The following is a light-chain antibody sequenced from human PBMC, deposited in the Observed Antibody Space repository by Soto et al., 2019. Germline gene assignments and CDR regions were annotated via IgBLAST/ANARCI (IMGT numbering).Light chain of an antibody. CDR2: AAY. V-gene: IGKV1-39*01. Sequence: DIQMTQSPSSLSTSVGDRVTITCRASQSINTYLHWYQQKPGKAPKLLIFAAYNLQSGVPSRFSGSGSGTDFTLTISSLQPEDFATYYCQQSYSTPPYTFGQGTKLDMK. CDR1: QSINTY. J-gene: IGKJ2*01. CDR3: QQSYSTPPYT.